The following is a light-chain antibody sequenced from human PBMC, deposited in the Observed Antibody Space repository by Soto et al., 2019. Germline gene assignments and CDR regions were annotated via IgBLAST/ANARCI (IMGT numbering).Light chain of an antibody. J-gene: IGKJ2*01. V-gene: IGKV3D-20*01. CDR3: RQCGNSPPNT. CDR1: ESISSRY. CDR2: HAS. Sequence: EIVLTQSPATLSLSPGDRATLSCGASESISSRYLAWYQQKPGLAPRLLIYHASTRASGIPDRFTGSGSGTDFSLTISRLYPAVFAMYACRQCGNSPPNTFGQGTKLEIK.